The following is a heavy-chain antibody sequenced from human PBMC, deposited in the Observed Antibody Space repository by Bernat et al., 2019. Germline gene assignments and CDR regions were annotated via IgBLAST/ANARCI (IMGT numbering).Heavy chain of an antibody. D-gene: IGHD2-15*01. Sequence: EVQLLESGGGLVQPGGSLRLSCAAYGFTFSSYAMSWVRQAPGKGLEWVSAISGSGGSTYYADSVKDRFTSSRDNSKNTLYLQMNSLRAEDTAVYYCAKSSGGSFEHFQHWGQGTLVTVSS. CDR2: ISGSGGST. V-gene: IGHV3-23*01. J-gene: IGHJ1*01. CDR3: AKSSGGSFEHFQH. CDR1: GFTFSSYA.